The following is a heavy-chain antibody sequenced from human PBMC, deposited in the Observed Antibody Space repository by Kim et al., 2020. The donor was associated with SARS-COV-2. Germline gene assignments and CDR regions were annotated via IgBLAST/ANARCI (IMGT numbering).Heavy chain of an antibody. Sequence: GGSLRLSCAASGFTFSNAWMSWVRQAPGKGLEWVGRIKSKTDGGTTDYAAPVKGRFNISRDDSKNTLYLQMKSLKTEDTAVYYCTTDRSYLGVYDYVWGSYPMLPNFDYWGQGTLVTVSS. V-gene: IGHV3-15*01. CDR3: TTDRSYLGVYDYVWGSYPMLPNFDY. CDR1: GFTFSNAW. J-gene: IGHJ4*02. D-gene: IGHD3-16*02. CDR2: IKSKTDGGTT.